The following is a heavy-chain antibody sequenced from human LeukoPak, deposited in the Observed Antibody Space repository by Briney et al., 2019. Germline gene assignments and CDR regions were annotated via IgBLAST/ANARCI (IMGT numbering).Heavy chain of an antibody. CDR3: TTPNGGWYGAIDY. D-gene: IGHD6-19*01. V-gene: IGHV3-15*01. J-gene: IGHJ4*02. CDR1: GFTFSNAW. Sequence: GGSLRLSCAASGFTFSNAWMSWVRQAPGKGLEWVGRIKSKTDGGTTDYAAPVKGRFTISRDDSKNTLYLQMNSLKTEDTAVYYCTTPNGGWYGAIDYWGQGTLVTVSS. CDR2: IKSKTDGGTT.